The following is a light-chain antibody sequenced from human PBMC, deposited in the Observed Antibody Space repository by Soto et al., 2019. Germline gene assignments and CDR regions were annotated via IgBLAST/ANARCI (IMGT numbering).Light chain of an antibody. CDR2: DVS. CDR1: SSDVGGYNY. Sequence: QPVLTHPRSVNGSPGQSVTISCTGTSSDVGGYNYVSWYQQHPGKAPKLMIYDVSKRPSGVPDRFSGSKSGNTASLTISGLQAEDEADYYCCPYAGSYTYVFGTGTKVTVL. CDR3: CPYAGSYTYV. V-gene: IGLV2-11*01. J-gene: IGLJ1*01.